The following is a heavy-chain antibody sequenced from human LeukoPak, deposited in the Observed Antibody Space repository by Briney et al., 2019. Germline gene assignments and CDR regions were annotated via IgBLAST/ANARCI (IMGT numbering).Heavy chain of an antibody. CDR3: AILIAVAGYPLFDY. CDR2: ISYDGSNK. D-gene: IGHD6-19*01. CDR1: GFTFSSYG. J-gene: IGHJ4*02. Sequence: GRSLRLSCAASGFTFSSYGMHWVRQAPGKGLEWEAVISYDGSNKYYADSVKGRFTISRDNSKNTLYLQMNSLRAEDTAVYYCAILIAVAGYPLFDYWGQGTLVTVSS. V-gene: IGHV3-30*03.